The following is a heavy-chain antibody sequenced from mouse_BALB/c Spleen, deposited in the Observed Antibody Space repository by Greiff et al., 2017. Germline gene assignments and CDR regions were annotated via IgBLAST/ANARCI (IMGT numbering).Heavy chain of an antibody. CDR1: GFTFSSYA. J-gene: IGHJ2*01. CDR3: ATLLTTVVADY. V-gene: IGHV5-6-5*01. CDR2: ISSGGST. D-gene: IGHD1-1*01. Sequence: EVKLMESGGGLVKPGGSLKLSCAASGFTFSSYAMSWVRQTPEKRLEWVASISSGGSTYYPDSVKGRFTISRDNARNILYLQMSSLRSEDTAMYYCATLLTTVVADYWGQGTTLTVSS.